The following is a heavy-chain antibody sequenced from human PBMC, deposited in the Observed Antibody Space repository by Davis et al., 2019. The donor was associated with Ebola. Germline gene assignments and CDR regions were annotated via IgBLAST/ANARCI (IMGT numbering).Heavy chain of an antibody. CDR2: IKQDGSEK. J-gene: IGHJ6*02. Sequence: GESLKISCAASGFTFSSYWMSWVRQAPGKGLEWVANIKQDGSEKYYVDSVKGRFTISRDNAKNSLYLQMNSPRAEDTAVYYCARDEIAVASLVWVYYGMDVWGQGTTVTVSS. CDR1: GFTFSSYW. V-gene: IGHV3-7*03. CDR3: ARDEIAVASLVWVYYGMDV. D-gene: IGHD6-19*01.